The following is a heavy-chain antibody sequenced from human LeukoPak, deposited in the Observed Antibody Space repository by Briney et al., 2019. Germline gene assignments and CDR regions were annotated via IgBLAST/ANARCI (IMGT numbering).Heavy chain of an antibody. J-gene: IGHJ4*02. V-gene: IGHV3-23*01. Sequence: PSGGSLRLSCVASGFTFSTYAMSWVRQAPGKGLEWVSAISGSGGSTYYADSVKGRFTISRDNSKNTLYLQMNSLRAEDTAVYYCAKDVLSYCSSTSCYRYYFDYWGQGTLVTVSS. CDR3: AKDVLSYCSSTSCYRYYFDY. D-gene: IGHD2-2*01. CDR2: ISGSGGST. CDR1: GFTFSTYA.